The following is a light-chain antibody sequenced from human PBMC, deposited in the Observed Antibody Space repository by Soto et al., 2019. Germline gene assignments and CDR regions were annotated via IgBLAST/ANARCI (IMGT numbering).Light chain of an antibody. J-gene: IGKJ2*01. V-gene: IGKV1-39*01. CDR1: QSISSF. CDR2: AAS. Sequence: DIPMTQSPSSLSASVGDRVTITCRASQSISSFLNWYQQKPGKAPKLLIYAASSLQSGVPSRFSGSGSGTDFTVTISSLQPEDFATYDCQQSYSTPYTFGQGTKLEIK. CDR3: QQSYSTPYT.